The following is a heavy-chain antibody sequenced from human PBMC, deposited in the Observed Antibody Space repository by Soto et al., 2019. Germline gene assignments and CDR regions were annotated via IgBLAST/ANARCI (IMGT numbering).Heavy chain of an antibody. CDR3: ARGNYGSEYYYYYGMDV. CDR2: IYYSGST. D-gene: IGHD3-10*01. Sequence: PSETLSLTCTVSGGSIISYYWSWIRQPPGKGLEWIGYIYYSGSTNYNPSLKSRVTISLDTSKNQFSLKLSSVTAADTAVYYCARGNYGSEYYYYYGMDVWGQGTTVTVSS. J-gene: IGHJ6*02. CDR1: GGSIISYY. V-gene: IGHV4-59*01.